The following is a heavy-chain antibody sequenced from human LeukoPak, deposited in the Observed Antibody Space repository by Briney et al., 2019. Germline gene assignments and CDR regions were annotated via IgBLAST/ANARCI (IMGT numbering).Heavy chain of an antibody. V-gene: IGHV3-15*01. J-gene: IGHJ4*02. CDR3: AAGTGTSDFDY. Sequence: PGGSLRLSCAASGFSFSNAWMNWARQAPGKGLEWVGRIKSKTDDETTDYAAPVKGRFTISRDDSKNTVFVQLNSLRTEDTAVYYCAAGTGTSDFDYWGQGTLVTVSS. CDR2: IKSKTDDETT. CDR1: GFSFSNAW. D-gene: IGHD1-7*01.